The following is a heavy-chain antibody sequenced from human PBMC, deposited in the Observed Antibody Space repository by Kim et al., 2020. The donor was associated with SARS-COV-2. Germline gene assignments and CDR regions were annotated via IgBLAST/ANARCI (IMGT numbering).Heavy chain of an antibody. D-gene: IGHD3-3*01. CDR2: INPNSGGT. CDR1: GYTFTGYD. J-gene: IGHJ4*02. Sequence: ASVKVSCKASGYTFTGYDMHWVRQAPGQGLEWMGRINPNSGGTNYAQKFQGRVTMTRDTSMSTAYMELSRLRSDDTAVYYCARESGRRVLEWTNIGSHFDYWGQGNLVTVSS. CDR3: ARESGRRVLEWTNIGSHFDY. V-gene: IGHV1-2*06.